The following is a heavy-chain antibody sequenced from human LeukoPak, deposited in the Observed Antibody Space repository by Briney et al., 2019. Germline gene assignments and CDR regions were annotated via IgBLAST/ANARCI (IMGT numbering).Heavy chain of an antibody. J-gene: IGHJ4*02. CDR3: ARAGYYYDSSGYQY. Sequence: GGSLRLSCAPSGFAFSNYAMHWVRQAPGKGLEWVAVISYDGSNKYCAVSVKGRFTISRDNSKDTLYLQMDSLRPEDTAVYYCARAGYYYDSSGYQYWGQGTLVTVSS. D-gene: IGHD3-22*01. CDR2: ISYDGSNK. V-gene: IGHV3-30*01. CDR1: GFAFSNYA.